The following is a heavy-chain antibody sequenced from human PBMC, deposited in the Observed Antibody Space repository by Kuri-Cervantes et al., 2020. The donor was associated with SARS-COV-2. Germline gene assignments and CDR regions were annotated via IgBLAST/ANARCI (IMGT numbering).Heavy chain of an antibody. CDR2: INPDGSYT. D-gene: IGHD6-19*01. CDR1: GFTFSGHW. J-gene: IGHJ4*02. Sequence: GESLKISCAASGFTFSGHWIHWVRQAPGKGLVWVSRINPDGSYTNNADSVKGRFTLSRDNAKNMLFLQMNSLRADDTAVYYCAREGLAVAGTVDYWGQGTLVTVSS. V-gene: IGHV3-74*01. CDR3: AREGLAVAGTVDY.